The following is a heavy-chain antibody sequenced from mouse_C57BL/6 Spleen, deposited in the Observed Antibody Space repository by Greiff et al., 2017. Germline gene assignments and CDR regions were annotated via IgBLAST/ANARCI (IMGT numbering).Heavy chain of an antibody. CDR3: VRIVTYYAMDY. J-gene: IGHJ4*01. CDR2: IRSKSNNYAT. V-gene: IGHV10-1*01. Sequence: EVMLVESGGGLVQPKGSLKLSCAASGFSFNTYAMNWVRQAPGKGLEWVARIRSKSNNYATYYADSVKDRFTISRDDSESMLYLQMNNLKTEDTAMYYCVRIVTYYAMDYWGQGTSVTVSS. CDR1: GFSFNTYA. D-gene: IGHD2-5*01.